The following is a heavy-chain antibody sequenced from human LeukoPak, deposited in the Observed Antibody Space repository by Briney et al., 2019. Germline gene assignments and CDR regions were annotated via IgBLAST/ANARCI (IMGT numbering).Heavy chain of an antibody. D-gene: IGHD2-21*02. Sequence: ASVKVSCKASGGTFSSYAISWVRQAPGQGLEWMGGIIPIFGTANYAQKFQGRVTITTDESTSTAYMELSSLRSEDTAVYYCARPQNYCGGDCYSYAFDIWGQGTMVTVSS. J-gene: IGHJ3*02. CDR2: IIPIFGTA. CDR3: ARPQNYCGGDCYSYAFDI. CDR1: GGTFSSYA. V-gene: IGHV1-69*05.